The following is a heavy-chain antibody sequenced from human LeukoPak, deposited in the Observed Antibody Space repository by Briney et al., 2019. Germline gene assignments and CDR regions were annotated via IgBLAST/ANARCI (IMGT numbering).Heavy chain of an antibody. J-gene: IGHJ2*01. CDR3: ARDSETYWYFDL. D-gene: IGHD1-14*01. CDR1: GFSFSDHY. V-gene: IGHV3-72*01. Sequence: GGSLRLSCAASGFSFSDHYMDWVRQAPGKGLEWVGRTRNKANSYTTEYAASVKGRFTISRDDSKNSLYLQMNSLKTEDTAVYYCARDSETYWYFDLWGRGTLVTVSS. CDR2: TRNKANSYTT.